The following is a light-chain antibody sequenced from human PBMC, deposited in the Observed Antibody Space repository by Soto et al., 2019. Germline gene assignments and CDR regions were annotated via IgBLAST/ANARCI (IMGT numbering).Light chain of an antibody. CDR1: RSDIGSYNY. J-gene: IGLJ1*01. Sequence: QSALTQPVSVSGSPGQSITISCSGTRSDIGSYNYVAWYQQFPGKTPKILIYGVSNRPSGVSSRFSGSKSGNTASLTISGLQAEDEADYYCISYTGSSTSYVFGSGTKV. V-gene: IGLV2-14*01. CDR3: ISYTGSSTSYV. CDR2: GVS.